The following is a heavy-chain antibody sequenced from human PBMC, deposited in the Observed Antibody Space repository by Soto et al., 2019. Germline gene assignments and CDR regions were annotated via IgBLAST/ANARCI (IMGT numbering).Heavy chain of an antibody. J-gene: IGHJ5*02. CDR3: ARAIVLGYCSGGSCFDNWFDP. V-gene: IGHV1-69*13. CDR1: RRTFRSYA. CDR2: ISPIFGTA. D-gene: IGHD2-15*01. Sequence: SVYGSCNASRRTFRSYASSWVRQAPVQALEWMGGISPIFGTANYAQKFHSRVTITADESTSTGYMEVRILGTGDKAVFSCARAIVLGYCSGGSCFDNWFDPWGQGTLVTVYS.